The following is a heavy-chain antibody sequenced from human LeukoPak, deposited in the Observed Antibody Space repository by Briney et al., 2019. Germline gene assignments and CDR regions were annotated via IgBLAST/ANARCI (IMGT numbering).Heavy chain of an antibody. Sequence: ASVTVSCKASGYTFTNYAMHWVRQAPGQRLEWMGWINTGNGNTKYSQEFQGRVTITRDTSANTAYIELSSLRSEDMAVYYCARAVKYRSGPLTDLLPYYFDYWGQGTLVTVSS. CDR3: ARAVKYRSGPLTDLLPYYFDY. V-gene: IGHV1-3*03. CDR2: INTGNGNT. J-gene: IGHJ4*02. CDR1: GYTFTNYA. D-gene: IGHD6-19*01.